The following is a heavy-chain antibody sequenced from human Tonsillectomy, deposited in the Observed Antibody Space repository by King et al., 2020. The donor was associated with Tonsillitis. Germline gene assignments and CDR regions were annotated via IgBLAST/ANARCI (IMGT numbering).Heavy chain of an antibody. Sequence: QLVQSGAEVKKPGSSVTVSCKASGGTFTTYAISWVRQAPGQGLEWMGGIIPIFGTANYAQKFQGRVTITADGSTSTAYMELSSLKSEDTALYYCARGGPVATGNFDYWGQGTMVTVSS. CDR1: GGTFTTYA. CDR3: ARGGPVATGNFDY. J-gene: IGHJ4*02. D-gene: IGHD5-12*01. CDR2: IIPIFGTA. V-gene: IGHV1-69*01.